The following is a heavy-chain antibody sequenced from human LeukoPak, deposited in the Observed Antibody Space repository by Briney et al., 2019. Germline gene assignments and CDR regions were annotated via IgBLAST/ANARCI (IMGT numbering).Heavy chain of an antibody. J-gene: IGHJ4*02. CDR3: ARGSELGATCDY. Sequence: GGSLRLSCVASGILVSSNYMSWVRQAPGKGLEWVSVIYSDYSAYYADSVRGRFTISRDNSKNTVYLQMNSLTAEDTAVYYCARGSELGATCDYWGQGTLVTVSS. CDR1: GILVSSNY. D-gene: IGHD1-26*01. CDR2: IYSDYSA. V-gene: IGHV3-66*01.